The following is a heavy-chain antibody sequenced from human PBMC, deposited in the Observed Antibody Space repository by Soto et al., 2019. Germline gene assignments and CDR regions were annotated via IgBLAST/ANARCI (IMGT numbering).Heavy chain of an antibody. Sequence: QVQLQESGPGLVKPSETLSLTCTVSGGSVSSGSYYWSWIRQPPGKGLEWIGYIYYSGSTNYNPSLKSRVTISVDTSKNHFSLKLSSVAAADTAVYYCARDNCNYRGRFFDYWGQGTLVTVSS. CDR2: IYYSGST. J-gene: IGHJ4*02. CDR1: GGSVSSGSYY. V-gene: IGHV4-61*03. CDR3: ARDNCNYRGRFFDY. D-gene: IGHD1-7*01.